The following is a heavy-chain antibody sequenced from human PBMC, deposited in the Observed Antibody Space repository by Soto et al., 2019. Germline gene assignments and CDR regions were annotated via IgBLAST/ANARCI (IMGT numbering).Heavy chain of an antibody. CDR2: TSDDGSNN. CDR1: GFTFRSYV. Sequence: QVQLVESGGGVVQPGTSLRLSCVGSGFTFRSYVIHWVRQAPGKGLEWVALTSDDGSNNFYGDSVKGRFTISRHNSRTTVELQINSLRFEDTALYYCARWGTTGGLDVWGQGTLVSVSS. V-gene: IGHV3-33*05. J-gene: IGHJ4*02. D-gene: IGHD3-16*01. CDR3: ARWGTTGGLDV.